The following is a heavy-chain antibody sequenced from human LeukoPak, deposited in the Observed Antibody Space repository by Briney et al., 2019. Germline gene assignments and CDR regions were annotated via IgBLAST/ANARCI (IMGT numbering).Heavy chain of an antibody. V-gene: IGHV3-53*01. CDR3: ARGVEPLAANTLAY. CDR1: RFTVITND. J-gene: IGHJ4*02. Sequence: GGSLRLSCAASRFTVITNDMTWVRPAPGKGLEWVSFLYCDGSTKYADSVQGRFTISRDNSKNTLYLEMNSLSPDDTAVYYCARGVEPLAANTLAYWGQGTRVTVSS. CDR2: LYCDGST. D-gene: IGHD1-14*01.